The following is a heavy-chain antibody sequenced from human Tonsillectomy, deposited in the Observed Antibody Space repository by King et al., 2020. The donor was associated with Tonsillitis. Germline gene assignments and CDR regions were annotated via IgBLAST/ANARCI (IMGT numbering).Heavy chain of an antibody. CDR1: GFTFGDYA. D-gene: IGHD3-22*01. J-gene: IGHJ6*03. Sequence: VQLVESGGGLVQPGRSLRLSCTASGFTFGDYAMSWVRQAPGKGLEWVGFIRSQDYGGTREYAASVKGRFTISRDDSKSIAYLQMNSLKTEDTAVYYCTRDLFFYDSSGYNSPYYYYMDVWGQGTTVTVSS. V-gene: IGHV3-49*04. CDR2: IRSQDYGGTR. CDR3: TRDLFFYDSSGYNSPYYYYMDV.